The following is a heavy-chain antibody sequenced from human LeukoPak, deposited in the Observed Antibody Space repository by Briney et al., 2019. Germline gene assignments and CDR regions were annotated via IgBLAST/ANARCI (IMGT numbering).Heavy chain of an antibody. CDR1: GGSISSYY. CDR3: ARDCYDRRMDV. CDR2: IYYSGST. Sequence: SETLSLTCTVSGGSISSYYWSWIRQPPGKGLEWIGYIYYSGSTNYNPSLKSRVTISVDTSKNQFSLRLSSVTAADTAVYYCARDCYDRRMDVWGQGTTVTVSS. J-gene: IGHJ6*02. D-gene: IGHD2-2*01. V-gene: IGHV4-59*01.